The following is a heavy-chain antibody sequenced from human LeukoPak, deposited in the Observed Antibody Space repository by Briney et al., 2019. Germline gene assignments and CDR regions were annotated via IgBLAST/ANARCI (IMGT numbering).Heavy chain of an antibody. CDR2: IIPIFGTA. Sequence: SVKVSCKASGGTFSSYAISWVRQAPRQGLEWMGGIIPIFGTANYAQKFQGRVTITTDESTSTAYMELSSLRSEDTAVYYCARTLFKDYTPPFYYYYYYMDVWGKGTTVTVSS. J-gene: IGHJ6*03. D-gene: IGHD2-2*02. V-gene: IGHV1-69*05. CDR3: ARTLFKDYTPPFYYYYYYMDV. CDR1: GGTFSSYA.